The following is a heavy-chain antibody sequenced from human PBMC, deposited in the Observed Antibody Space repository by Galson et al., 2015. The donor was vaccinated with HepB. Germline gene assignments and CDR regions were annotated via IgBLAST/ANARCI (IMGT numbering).Heavy chain of an antibody. Sequence: SVKVSCKASGYTFGRYDIVWVRQAPGQELEWVGLVNPNSGNTGYTPEFLGRVTLTGDTSTATAYMELTSLRSEDTAVYFCTRAIRNRLYSDYWGQGTLVTVSS. CDR2: VNPNSGNT. D-gene: IGHD1-1*01. CDR3: TRAIRNRLYSDY. CDR1: GYTFGRYD. J-gene: IGHJ4*02. V-gene: IGHV1-8*01.